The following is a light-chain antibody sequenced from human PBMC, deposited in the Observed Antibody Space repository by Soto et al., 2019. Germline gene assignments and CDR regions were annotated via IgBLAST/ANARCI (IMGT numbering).Light chain of an antibody. CDR3: QQRSNWPIT. CDR1: QSVSKY. J-gene: IGKJ5*01. CDR2: DAS. V-gene: IGKV3-11*01. Sequence: EIVLTQSPATLSLSPGERATLSCRTSQSVSKYFAWYQQKPGRAPRLLIYDASSRATGIPARFIGSGSGTDFTLTISSLETEDFAIYYYQQRSNWPITFGQGTRLEIK.